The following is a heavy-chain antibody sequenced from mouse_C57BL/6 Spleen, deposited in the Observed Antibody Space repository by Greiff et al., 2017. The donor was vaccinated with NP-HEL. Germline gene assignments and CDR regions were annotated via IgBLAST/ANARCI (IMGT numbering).Heavy chain of an antibody. V-gene: IGHV1-64*01. J-gene: IGHJ2*01. CDR2: IHPNSGST. Sequence: QVQLQQPGAELVKPGASVKLSCKASGYTFTSYWMHWVKQRPGKGLEWIGMIHPNSGSTNYNEKFKSKGTLTVDKSPSTSYMQLISLTSEDSAVYYCARLNIYYYNDYQGQGTTLTVSS. CDR3: ARLNIYYYNDY. D-gene: IGHD1-1*01. CDR1: GYTFTSYW.